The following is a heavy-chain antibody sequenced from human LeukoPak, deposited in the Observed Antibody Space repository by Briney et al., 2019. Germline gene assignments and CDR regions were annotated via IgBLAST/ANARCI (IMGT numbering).Heavy chain of an antibody. D-gene: IGHD3-3*01. CDR3: CGVVITSGAEYFQH. V-gene: IGHV4-59*01. J-gene: IGHJ1*01. Sequence: SETLSLTCTVSGVSINSSYWSWIRQPPGKGLEWIGYIYYSGSTNYNPSLKSRVTISVDTSKNQFSLKLSSVTAADTAVYYCCGVVITSGAEYFQHWGQGTLVTVSS. CDR2: IYYSGST. CDR1: GVSINSSY.